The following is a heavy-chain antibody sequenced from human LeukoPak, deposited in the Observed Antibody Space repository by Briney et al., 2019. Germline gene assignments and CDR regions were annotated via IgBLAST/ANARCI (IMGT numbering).Heavy chain of an antibody. CDR3: ARDRGDRVFDY. CDR1: GFSFSGYW. J-gene: IGHJ4*02. D-gene: IGHD4-17*01. V-gene: IGHV3-7*01. Sequence: GGSLRLSCAASGFSFSGYWMPWVRQAPGKGLEWVANIKQDRSEKYYVDSVKGRFTISRDNAKNSLYLQMNGLRAEDTAVYYCARDRGDRVFDYWGQGTLVTVSS. CDR2: IKQDRSEK.